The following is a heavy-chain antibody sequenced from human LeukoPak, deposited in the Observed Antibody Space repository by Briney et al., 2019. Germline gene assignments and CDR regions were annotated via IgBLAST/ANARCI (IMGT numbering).Heavy chain of an antibody. D-gene: IGHD1-26*01. CDR2: IHNGGST. J-gene: IGHJ1*01. CDR3: ATSIVGFTYDEHFQH. V-gene: IGHV3-53*01. CDR1: GFTFSSYS. Sequence: PGGSLRLSCAASGFTFSSYSMNWVRQAPGRGLEWVSVIHNGGSTYYADSVKGRFTISRDNSKNTLYLQLNSLRVEDTAVYYCATSIVGFTYDEHFQHWGQGTLVTVSS.